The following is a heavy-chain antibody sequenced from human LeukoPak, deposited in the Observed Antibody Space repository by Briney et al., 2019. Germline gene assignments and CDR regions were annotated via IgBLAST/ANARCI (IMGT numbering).Heavy chain of an antibody. V-gene: IGHV3-7*01. J-gene: IGHJ3*02. CDR3: ATISAQTFDI. D-gene: IGHD5-24*01. Sequence: GGSLRLSCVGSGFTFSSYWVNWVRQSPGKGLEWVANIKPDGSDKYYVDSARGRFTVSRDKAKNSAFLQMNSLRAEDTAIYYCATISAQTFDIWGQGTLVSVSS. CDR1: GFTFSSYW. CDR2: IKPDGSDK.